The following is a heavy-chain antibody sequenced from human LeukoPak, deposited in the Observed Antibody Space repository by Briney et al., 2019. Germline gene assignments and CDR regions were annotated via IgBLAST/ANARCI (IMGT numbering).Heavy chain of an antibody. D-gene: IGHD2-15*01. CDR1: GFTVSGNY. V-gene: IGHV3-66*02. CDR3: AARRVLAASFDY. J-gene: IGHJ4*02. Sequence: GGSLRLSCAASGFTVSGNYMSWVRQAPGKGLEWVSVIYSSDNTYYIDSVKGRFTISRDNSKNTLYLQMNSLRAEDTAVYHCAARRVLAASFDYWGQGTMVTVSS. CDR2: IYSSDNT.